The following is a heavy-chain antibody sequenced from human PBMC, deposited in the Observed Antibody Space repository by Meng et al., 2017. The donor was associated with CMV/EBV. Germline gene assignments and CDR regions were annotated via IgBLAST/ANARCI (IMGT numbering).Heavy chain of an antibody. Sequence: GSLRLSCTVSGGSIGSSSYYWGWIRQPPGKGLEWIGSIYYSGSTYYNPSLKSRVTISVDTSKNQFSLKLSSVTAADTAVYYCARYPPKELELQGFDPWGQGTLVTVSS. CDR3: ARYPPKELELQGFDP. CDR1: GGSIGSSSYY. V-gene: IGHV4-39*07. J-gene: IGHJ5*02. CDR2: IYYSGST. D-gene: IGHD1-7*01.